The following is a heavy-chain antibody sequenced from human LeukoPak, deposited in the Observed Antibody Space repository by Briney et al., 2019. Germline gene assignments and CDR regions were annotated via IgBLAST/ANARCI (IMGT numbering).Heavy chain of an antibody. CDR3: AKDGNVQLVYFLDY. J-gene: IGHJ4*02. CDR1: GFTFSSYS. D-gene: IGHD6-13*01. Sequence: GGSLRLSCAASGFTFSSYSMNWVRQAPGKGLEWASSISSSSSYIYYADSVKGRFTISRDNAKNSLYLQMNSLRAEDTAVYYCAKDGNVQLVYFLDYWGQGILVTVSS. V-gene: IGHV3-21*01. CDR2: ISSSSSYI.